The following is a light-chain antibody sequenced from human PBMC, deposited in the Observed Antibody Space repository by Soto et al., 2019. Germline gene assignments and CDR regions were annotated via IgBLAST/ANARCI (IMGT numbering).Light chain of an antibody. CDR2: GAS. Sequence: DIQMTQFPSSVSASVGDRVNITCRASQGISTWLAWYQQKPERAPKSLIYGASRLQSGVPPRFIGSGSETDFTLTISGLQPEDFATYYCQQYDRYPRTFGQGTKVEIK. J-gene: IGKJ1*01. CDR1: QGISTW. CDR3: QQYDRYPRT. V-gene: IGKV1D-16*01.